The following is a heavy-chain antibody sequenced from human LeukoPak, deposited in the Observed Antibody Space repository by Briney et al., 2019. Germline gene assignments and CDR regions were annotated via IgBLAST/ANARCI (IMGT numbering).Heavy chain of an antibody. V-gene: IGHV3-53*01. CDR2: IYSGGST. J-gene: IGHJ4*02. CDR1: GFTVSSNY. Sequence: SGGSLRLSCAASGFTVSSNYMSWVRQAPGKGLEWVSVIYSGGSTYYEDSVKGRFTISRDNSKNTPYLQMNSLRAEDTAWCYCGRQVQLWFISDWGQGTLVTVS. D-gene: IGHD5-18*01. CDR3: GRQVQLWFISD.